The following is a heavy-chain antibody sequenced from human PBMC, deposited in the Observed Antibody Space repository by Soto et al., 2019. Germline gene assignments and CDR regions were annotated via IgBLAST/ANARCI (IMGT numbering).Heavy chain of an antibody. CDR2: IYHSVVT. CDR1: GYSISSGYY. Sequence: PSETLSLTCAVSGYSISSGYYWGWIRQPPGKGLEWIGSIYHSVVTYYNPSLKSRAAISIDTSKNQFSLKLTSVTAADTAVYYCARDGGRYSGNDYWGQGTLVTVSS. CDR3: ARDGGRYSGNDY. J-gene: IGHJ4*02. V-gene: IGHV4-38-2*02. D-gene: IGHD1-26*01.